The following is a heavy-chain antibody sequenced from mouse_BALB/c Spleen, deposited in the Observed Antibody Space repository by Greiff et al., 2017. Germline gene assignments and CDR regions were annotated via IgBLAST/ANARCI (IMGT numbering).Heavy chain of an antibody. D-gene: IGHD1-1*01. V-gene: IGHV1-7*01. Sequence: QVQLQQSGAELAKPGASVKMSCKASGYTFTSYWMHWVKQRPGQGLEWIGYINPSTGYTEYNQKFKDKATLTADKSYSTAYMQLSSLTSEDSAVYSCARTGIYYGSSYGYWGQGTTLTVSS. CDR3: ARTGIYYGSSYGY. CDR1: GYTFTSYW. CDR2: INPSTGYT. J-gene: IGHJ2*01.